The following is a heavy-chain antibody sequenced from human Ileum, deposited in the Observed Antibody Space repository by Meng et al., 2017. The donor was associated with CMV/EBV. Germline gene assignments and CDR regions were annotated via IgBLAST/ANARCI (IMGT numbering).Heavy chain of an antibody. D-gene: IGHD3-10*01. CDR3: AKDRLTIAFLDY. CDR1: GFTFSSSG. V-gene: IGHV3-23*01. J-gene: IGHJ4*02. Sequence: GESLKISCAASGFTFSSSGMSWVRQAPGKGLEWVSGISDTGTSTYYADSVKGRFTISRDNSKITLYLQMNSLRAEDTAVYYCAKDRLTIAFLDYWGQGTLVTVSS. CDR2: ISDTGTST.